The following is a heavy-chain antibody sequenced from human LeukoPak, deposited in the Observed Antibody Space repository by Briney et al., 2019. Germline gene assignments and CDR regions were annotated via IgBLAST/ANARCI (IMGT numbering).Heavy chain of an antibody. V-gene: IGHV4-59*01. D-gene: IGHD3-10*01. CDR2: ISYSGNT. Sequence: PSETLSLTCTVSGGSISSYYWSWIRQPPGKGLEWIGYISYSGNTNYNPSLKSRVTISVDTSKNQVSLKLSSVTAADTAVYYCARDPLWDAFDIWGQGTMVAVSS. CDR3: ARDPLWDAFDI. J-gene: IGHJ3*02. CDR1: GGSISSYY.